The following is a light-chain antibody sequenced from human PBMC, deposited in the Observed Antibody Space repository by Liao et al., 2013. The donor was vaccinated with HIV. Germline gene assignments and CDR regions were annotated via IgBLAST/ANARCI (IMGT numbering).Light chain of an antibody. V-gene: IGLV3-21*04. Sequence: SYVLTQPPSVSVAPGRTATITCGGDNVGSKSVHWYQQRPGQAPVLVIYYDSDRPSGIPERFSGSNSGNTATLTISRVEAGDEADYYCQVWDSSSDLIFGGGTKLTVL. CDR1: NVGSKS. J-gene: IGLJ2*01. CDR3: QVWDSSSDLI. CDR2: YDS.